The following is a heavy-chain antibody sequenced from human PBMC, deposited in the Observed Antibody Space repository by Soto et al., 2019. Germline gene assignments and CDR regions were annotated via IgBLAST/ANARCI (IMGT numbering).Heavy chain of an antibody. V-gene: IGHV4-31*03. D-gene: IGHD3-22*01. CDR2: IYYSGST. J-gene: IGHJ4*02. CDR3: ARDRSGYYHFDY. Sequence: SETLSLTCTVSGGSISSGGYYWSWIRQHPGKGLEWIGYIYYSGSTYYNPSLKSRVNISVDTSKNQFSLKLSSVTAADTAVYYCARDRSGYYHFDYWSQGPLVTVSS. CDR1: GGSISSGGYY.